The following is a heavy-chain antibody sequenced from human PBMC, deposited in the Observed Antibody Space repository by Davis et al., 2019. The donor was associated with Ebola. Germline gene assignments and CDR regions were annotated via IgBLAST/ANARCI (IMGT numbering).Heavy chain of an antibody. Sequence: SETLSLTCAVYSGSFSGYYWSWIRQPPGKGLEWIGEINHSGNTHCNPSLKSRLTISVDTSKNQFSLKLNSLTAADTAVYYCARRRDSGYDYGADYWGQGTLVTVSS. D-gene: IGHD5-12*01. V-gene: IGHV4-34*01. CDR1: SGSFSGYY. CDR3: ARRRDSGYDYGADY. J-gene: IGHJ4*02. CDR2: INHSGNT.